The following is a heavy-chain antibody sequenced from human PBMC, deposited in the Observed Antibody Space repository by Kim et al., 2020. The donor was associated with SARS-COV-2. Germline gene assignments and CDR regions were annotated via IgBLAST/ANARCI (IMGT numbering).Heavy chain of an antibody. J-gene: IGHJ3*02. D-gene: IGHD3-10*01. Sequence: YYTPSLKSRVTTSVDTSKSQCSLKLSSVTAADTAVYYCARDSGSPHAFDIWGQGTMVTVSS. V-gene: IGHV4-30-2*05. CDR3: ARDSGSPHAFDI.